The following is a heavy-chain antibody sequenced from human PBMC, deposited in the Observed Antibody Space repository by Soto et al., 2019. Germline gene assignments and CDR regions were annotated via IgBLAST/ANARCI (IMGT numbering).Heavy chain of an antibody. Sequence: GGSLRLSCAASGFTFSNYYMSWIRHVPGKGLEWLSYISITSSHIDYADSVKGRFTISRDNAKSSLYLEMNNLRAEDTAVYYCARDGMMTPDYFDYWGQGTLVTVSS. J-gene: IGHJ4*02. D-gene: IGHD4-4*01. CDR2: ISITSSHI. V-gene: IGHV3-11*06. CDR3: ARDGMMTPDYFDY. CDR1: GFTFSNYY.